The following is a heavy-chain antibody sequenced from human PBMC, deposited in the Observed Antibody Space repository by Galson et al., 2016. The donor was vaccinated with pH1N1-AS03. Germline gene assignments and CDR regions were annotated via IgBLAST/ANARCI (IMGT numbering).Heavy chain of an antibody. CDR1: GGTLSSYT. D-gene: IGHD2-15*01. V-gene: IGHV1-69*02. J-gene: IGHJ6*02. CDR3: ARVSGEDGSGGYKGASAMAA. CDR2: INPMVGLA. Sequence: SVKVSCKASGGTLSSYTINWVRQAPGQGLEWMGRINPMVGLADYAQKLQDRVTITADKSTSTVYMELGSRRSEDKAVYYCARVSGEDGSGGYKGASAMAAWGQGTTVTVSS.